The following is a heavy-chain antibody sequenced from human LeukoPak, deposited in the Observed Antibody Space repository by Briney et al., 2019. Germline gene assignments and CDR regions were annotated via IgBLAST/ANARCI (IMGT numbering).Heavy chain of an antibody. CDR3: ALPAVMAAIRDKNAFDI. V-gene: IGHV1-2*03. CDR2: INPNSGGT. Sequence: LVASVKVSCTASGYTFTGYYMHWVRQAPGQGLEWMGWINPNSGGTNYAQKFQGRVTMTRDTSISTAYMELSRLRSDDTAVYYCALPAVMAAIRDKNAFDIWGQGTMVTVSS. D-gene: IGHD2-2*01. CDR1: GYTFTGYY. J-gene: IGHJ3*02.